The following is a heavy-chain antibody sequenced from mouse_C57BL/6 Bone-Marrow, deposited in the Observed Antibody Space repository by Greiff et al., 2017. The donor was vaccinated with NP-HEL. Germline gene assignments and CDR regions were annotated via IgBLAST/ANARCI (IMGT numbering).Heavy chain of an antibody. CDR1: GFTFSSYG. J-gene: IGHJ2*01. CDR2: ISSGGSYT. V-gene: IGHV5-6*01. D-gene: IGHD1-1*01. Sequence: EVQLVESGGDLVKPGGSLKLSCAASGFTFSSYGMSWVRQTPDKRLEWVATISSGGSYTYYPDSVKGRFTISRDNAKNTLYLQMSSLKSEDTAMYYCARRGGSSFDYWGQGTTLTVSS. CDR3: ARRGGSSFDY.